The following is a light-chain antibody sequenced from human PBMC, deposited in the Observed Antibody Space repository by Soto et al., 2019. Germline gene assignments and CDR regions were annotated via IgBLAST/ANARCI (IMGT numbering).Light chain of an antibody. CDR3: QQYAGSPRT. J-gene: IGKJ1*01. V-gene: IGKV3-20*01. CDR2: GAS. CDR1: QSFSSSF. Sequence: EIVLTQSPGTLSLSPGERATLSCRASQSFSSSFLAWYQQKPGQPPRLLIYGASSRATGIPDRFSGSGSGTDFTLTISTLEPEDFAVYYCQQYAGSPRTFGQGTKVDI.